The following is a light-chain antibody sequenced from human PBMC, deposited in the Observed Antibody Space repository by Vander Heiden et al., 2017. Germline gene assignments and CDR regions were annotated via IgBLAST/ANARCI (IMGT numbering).Light chain of an antibody. CDR3: QQVDNLPLT. V-gene: IGKV1-33*01. Sequence: IQMTQSPSSLSASVGDRVTITCQASQDISTYLNWYQQKPGKAPKLLIYYASNLETGVPSRFSGSGSGTDFTFTISILQPEAIATYYCQQVDNLPLTFGGGTKVEIK. CDR1: QDISTY. J-gene: IGKJ4*01. CDR2: YAS.